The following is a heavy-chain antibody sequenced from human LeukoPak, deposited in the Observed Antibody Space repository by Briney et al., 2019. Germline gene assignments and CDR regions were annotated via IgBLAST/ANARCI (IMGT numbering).Heavy chain of an antibody. J-gene: IGHJ6*04. CDR3: ASETSGYYYYGMDV. CDR2: IYSGGST. CDR1: GFTVSSNY. Sequence: GGSLRLSCAASGFTVSSNYMSWVRPAPGKGLEWVSVIYSGGSTYYADSVKGRFTISRDNSKNTLYLQMNSLRAEDTAVYYCASETSGYYYYGMDVWGKGTTVTVSS. V-gene: IGHV3-53*01.